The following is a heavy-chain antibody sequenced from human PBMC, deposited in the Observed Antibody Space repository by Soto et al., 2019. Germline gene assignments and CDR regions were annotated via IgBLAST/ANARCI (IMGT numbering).Heavy chain of an antibody. V-gene: IGHV1-69*01. D-gene: IGHD6-19*01. CDR3: ARGIAVAGTGYYYCGMDV. CDR1: GGTFSSYA. Sequence: QVQLVQSGAEVKKPGSSVKVSCKASGGTFSSYAISWVRQAPGQGLEWMGGFITIFGTANYAQKFQGRVTLTADESTSTAYMELSSLRSEDTAVYYCARGIAVAGTGYYYCGMDVWGQGTTVTVSS. J-gene: IGHJ6*02. CDR2: FITIFGTA.